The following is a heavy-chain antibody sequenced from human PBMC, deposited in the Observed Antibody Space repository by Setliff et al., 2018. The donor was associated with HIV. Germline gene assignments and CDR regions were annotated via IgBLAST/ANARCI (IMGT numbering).Heavy chain of an antibody. CDR1: GGSVSSPGYY. Sequence: PSETLSLTCTVSGGSVSSPGYYWGWIRQPPGKGLEWIGSVYNSGITFKNPSLKSRVTISVDTSKNQFSLKLSSVTAADTAVYYCNIYYYYYMDVWGKGTTVTVSS. J-gene: IGHJ6*03. CDR2: VYNSGIT. CDR3: NIYYYYYMDV. V-gene: IGHV4-39*07.